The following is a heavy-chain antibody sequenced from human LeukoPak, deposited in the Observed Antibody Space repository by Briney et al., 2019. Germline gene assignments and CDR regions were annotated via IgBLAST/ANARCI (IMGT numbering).Heavy chain of an antibody. J-gene: IGHJ4*02. CDR3: ARVAPYCSSTSCYVDY. CDR2: ISSSSSYI. CDR1: GFTFSSYS. Sequence: GGSLRLSCAASGFTFSSYSMNWVRQAPGKGLEWVSSISSSSSYIYYADSVKGRFTISRDNAKNSLYLQKNSLRAEDTAVYYCARVAPYCSSTSCYVDYWGQGTLVTVSS. V-gene: IGHV3-21*01. D-gene: IGHD2-2*01.